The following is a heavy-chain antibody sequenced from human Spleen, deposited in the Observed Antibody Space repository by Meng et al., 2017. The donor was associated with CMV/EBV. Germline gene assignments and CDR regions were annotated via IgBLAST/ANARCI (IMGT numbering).Heavy chain of an antibody. V-gene: IGHV1-2*06. CDR2: ISPNTGDT. J-gene: IGHJ5*02. D-gene: IGHD1-1*01. CDR3: GRGQQTFDP. CDR1: GYSFNGYS. Sequence: KVACKAYGYSFNGYSIHWVRQTPEKGLQWMGRISPNTGDTIYEENFQGRVTMTRDTSINTAYMELSSLTSDDTAVYYCGRGQQTFDPWGQGTLVTVSS.